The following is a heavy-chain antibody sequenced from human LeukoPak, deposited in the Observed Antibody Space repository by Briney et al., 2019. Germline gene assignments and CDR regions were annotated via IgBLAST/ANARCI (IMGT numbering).Heavy chain of an antibody. V-gene: IGHV1-46*01. D-gene: IGHD6-13*01. CDR2: INPSGGST. J-gene: IGHJ4*02. CDR3: ARTYSSSDEFDY. Sequence: ASVKVSCKASGCTFTSYYIHRVRQAPGQGLEWMGIINPSGGSTTYAQKFQGRVAMTRDTSTSRVYMEVSSLRSEDTAVYYCARTYSSSDEFDYWGQGTLVTVSS. CDR1: GCTFTSYY.